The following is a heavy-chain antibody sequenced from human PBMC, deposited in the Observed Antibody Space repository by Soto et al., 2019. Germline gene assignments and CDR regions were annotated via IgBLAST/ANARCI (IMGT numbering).Heavy chain of an antibody. J-gene: IGHJ4*02. V-gene: IGHV3-20*04. CDR1: GFTFDDYG. CDR3: ARLYSSGWYGPGRY. Sequence: PGGSLRLSCAASGFTFDDYGMSWVRPAPGKGLEWVSGINWNGGSTGYADSVKGRFTISRDNAKNSLYLQMNSLRAEDTALYYCARLYSSGWYGPGRYWGQGTLVTVSS. CDR2: INWNGGST. D-gene: IGHD6-19*01.